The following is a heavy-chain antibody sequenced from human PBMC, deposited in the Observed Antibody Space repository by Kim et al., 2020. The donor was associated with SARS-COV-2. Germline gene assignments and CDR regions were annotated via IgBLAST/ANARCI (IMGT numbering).Heavy chain of an antibody. CDR3: ARGRLYSSSWGRKFDP. CDR2: INHSGST. D-gene: IGHD6-13*01. J-gene: IGHJ5*02. V-gene: IGHV4-34*01. CDR1: GGSFSGYY. Sequence: SETLSLTCAVYGGSFSGYYWSWIRQPPGKGLEWIGEINHSGSTNYNPSLKSRVTISVDTSKNQFSLKLSSVTAADTAVYYCARGRLYSSSWGRKFDPWGQGTLVTVSS.